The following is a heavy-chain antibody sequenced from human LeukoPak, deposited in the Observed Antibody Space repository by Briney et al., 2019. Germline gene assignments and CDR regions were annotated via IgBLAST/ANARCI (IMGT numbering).Heavy chain of an antibody. D-gene: IGHD4-11*01. J-gene: IGHJ4*02. CDR2: ISGSGGTS. CDR1: GFTFSDYA. V-gene: IGHV3-23*01. Sequence: GGSLRLSCAASGFTFSDYAMNWVRQAPGKGLEGVSGISGSGGTSHYADSVKGRFTISRDNPKNPLYLLMNSLRGEDTAVYYCARVGLPYYFDNWGQGILVAVSS. CDR3: ARVGLPYYFDN.